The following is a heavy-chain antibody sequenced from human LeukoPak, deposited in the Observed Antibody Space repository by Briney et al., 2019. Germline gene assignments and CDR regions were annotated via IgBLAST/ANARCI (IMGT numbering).Heavy chain of an antibody. CDR1: GYSFTSYW. Sequence: LGESLKISCKGSGYSFTSYWIGWVRQMPGKGLEWMGIIYPGDSDTRYSPSFQGQVTISADKSISTAYLQWSSLKASDTAMYYCATTTIRHCSSTSCYRGAFDIWGQGTMVTVSS. CDR2: IYPGDSDT. J-gene: IGHJ3*02. V-gene: IGHV5-51*01. CDR3: ATTTIRHCSSTSCYRGAFDI. D-gene: IGHD2-2*01.